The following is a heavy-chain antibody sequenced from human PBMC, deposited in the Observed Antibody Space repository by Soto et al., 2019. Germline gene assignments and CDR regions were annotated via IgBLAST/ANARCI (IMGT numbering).Heavy chain of an antibody. CDR1: GGSFSRYF. J-gene: IGHJ4*02. D-gene: IGHD1-1*01. CDR2: INHSGIT. Sequence: PSETLSLTCTVSGGSFSRYFWPWIRQPPGKGLEWLAEINHSGITNYNPSVESRVSMSVDTSKNQVSLRLYSVTAADTAVYYCVRGPYNYNSRYFDYWGQGTLVTVSS. CDR3: VRGPYNYNSRYFDY. V-gene: IGHV4-34*01.